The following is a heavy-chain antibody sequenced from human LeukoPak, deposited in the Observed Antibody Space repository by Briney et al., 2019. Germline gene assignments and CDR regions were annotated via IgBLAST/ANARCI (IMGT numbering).Heavy chain of an antibody. D-gene: IGHD1-26*01. V-gene: IGHV1-2*06. CDR1: GYTFTGYY. J-gene: IGHJ3*02. Sequence: ASVKVSCKASGYTFTGYYMHWVRQAPGQGLEWMGRINPNTGGTNYAQKFQGRVTMTRDTSISTAYMELSRLTSDDTAMYYCARGGARPNDAFGIWGQGTMVTVSS. CDR2: INPNTGGT. CDR3: ARGGARPNDAFGI.